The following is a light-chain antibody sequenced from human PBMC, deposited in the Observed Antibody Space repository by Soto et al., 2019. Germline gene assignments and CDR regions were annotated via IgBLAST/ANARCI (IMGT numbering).Light chain of an antibody. CDR3: MQVLETPFT. CDR2: VAS. CDR1: KSLLKHDVYHY. J-gene: IGKJ2*01. Sequence: IVVTQSPLSLSVTPGESASISCRASKSLLKHDVYHYLGWYVQKPGRSPQVLIYVASTRASGVPDRFSGRGSGTDFTLKISKVDAEYVGIYYCMQVLETPFTFGQGTKLEI. V-gene: IGKV2-28*01.